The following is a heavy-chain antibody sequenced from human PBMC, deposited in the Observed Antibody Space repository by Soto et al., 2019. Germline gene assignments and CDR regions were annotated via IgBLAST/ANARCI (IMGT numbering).Heavy chain of an antibody. CDR2: IIPILGIA. CDR1: GGTFSSYT. CDR3: ASTPYYDFWSGYYTRVYYYMDV. D-gene: IGHD3-3*01. V-gene: IGHV1-69*02. J-gene: IGHJ6*03. Sequence: GASVKVSCKASGGTFSSYTISWVRQAPGQGLEWMGRIIPILGIANYAQKFQGRVTITADKSTSTAYMELSSLRSEDTAVYYCASTPYYDFWSGYYTRVYYYMDVWGKGTTVTVSS.